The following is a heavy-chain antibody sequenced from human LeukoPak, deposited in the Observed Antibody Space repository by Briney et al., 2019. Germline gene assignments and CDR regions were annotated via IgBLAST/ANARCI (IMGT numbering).Heavy chain of an antibody. V-gene: IGHV3-11*01. Sequence: PGGSLRLSCAASGFTFSDYYMSWIRQAPGKGLEWVSYISSSGSTIYYADSVKGRFTISRDNAKNSLYLQMNSLRAEDTAVYYCARDREADIVVVPAAIPRYYYGMDVWCQGTTVTVSS. J-gene: IGHJ6*02. CDR1: GFTFSDYY. D-gene: IGHD2-2*02. CDR2: ISSSGSTI. CDR3: ARDREADIVVVPAAIPRYYYGMDV.